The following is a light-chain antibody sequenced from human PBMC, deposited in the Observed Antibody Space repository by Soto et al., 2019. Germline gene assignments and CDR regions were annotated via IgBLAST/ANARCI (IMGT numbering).Light chain of an antibody. V-gene: IGLV3-21*02. Sequence: SYELTQPPSVSVAPGQTAWITCVGNNIGSKSVHYYQQKPGQAPVLVVYDDSVRPSGIPERFSGSNSGNTATLTITRVEAGDEADYYCQVWDSSNDHVVFGGGTKLTVL. J-gene: IGLJ2*01. CDR1: NIGSKS. CDR2: DDS. CDR3: QVWDSSNDHVV.